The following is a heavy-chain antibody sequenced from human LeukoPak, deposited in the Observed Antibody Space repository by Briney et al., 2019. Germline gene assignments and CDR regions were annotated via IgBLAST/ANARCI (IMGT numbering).Heavy chain of an antibody. V-gene: IGHV1-18*01. D-gene: IGHD2-15*01. CDR3: ARAAVAATPVDY. CDR2: ISAYNGNT. Sequence: GSVKVSCKASGYTFTSYGISWVRQAPGQGLEWMGWISAYNGNTNYAQKLQGRVTMTTDTSTSTAYMELRSLRSDDTAVYYCARAAVAATPVDYWGQGTLVTVSS. J-gene: IGHJ4*02. CDR1: GYTFTSYG.